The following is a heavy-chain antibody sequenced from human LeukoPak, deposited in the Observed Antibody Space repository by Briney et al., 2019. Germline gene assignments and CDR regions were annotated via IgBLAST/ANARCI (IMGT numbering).Heavy chain of an antibody. J-gene: IGHJ5*02. CDR3: ARSGGPGTYHQLRYNWFDP. CDR1: GFTLSDYH. CDR2: ITTISHYI. Sequence: GGFLRLSCAASGFTLSDYHMNWVRQAPGKGLEWLSSITTISHYIYYAGAVRGRFTISRDNAKDSLYLQMNSLRGEDTAVYYCARSGGPGTYHQLRYNWFDPWGQGTLVTVSS. V-gene: IGHV3-21*01. D-gene: IGHD3-10*01.